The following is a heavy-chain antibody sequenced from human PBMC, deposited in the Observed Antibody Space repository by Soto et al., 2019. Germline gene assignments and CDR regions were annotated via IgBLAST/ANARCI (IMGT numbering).Heavy chain of an antibody. D-gene: IGHD5-18*01. CDR1: GFTFSSYG. J-gene: IGHJ6*02. Sequence: PGGSLRLSCAASGFTFSSYGMHWVRQAPGKGLEWVAVIWYDGSNKYYADSVKGRFTISRDNSKNTLYLQMNSLRAEDTAVYYCARDLSAVKSGYSYGTTPWSSPQYGMDVWGQGTTVTVSS. CDR3: ARDLSAVKSGYSYGTTPWSSPQYGMDV. CDR2: IWYDGSNK. V-gene: IGHV3-33*01.